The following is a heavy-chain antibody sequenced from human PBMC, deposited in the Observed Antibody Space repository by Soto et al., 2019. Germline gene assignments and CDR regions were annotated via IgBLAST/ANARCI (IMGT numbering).Heavy chain of an antibody. CDR2: INSDGSST. D-gene: IGHD2-15*01. Sequence: EVQLVESGGGLVQPGASLRLSCAASGFTFSSYWMHWVRQAPGKGLVWVSRINSDGSSTSYACSVMGRFTISRDNAKNTLYLQMNSLRAEDTAVYYCVRTSLVVAAATREDYWGQGTLVTVSS. J-gene: IGHJ4*02. CDR1: GFTFSSYW. V-gene: IGHV3-74*01. CDR3: VRTSLVVAAATREDY.